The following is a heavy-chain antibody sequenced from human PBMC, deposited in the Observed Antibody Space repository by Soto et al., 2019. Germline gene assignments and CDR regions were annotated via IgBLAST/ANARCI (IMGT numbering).Heavy chain of an antibody. CDR2: ISSSSTTI. Sequence: EVQLVESGGGLVQPGGSLRLSCAASGFTITGYTMHWVRQAPGKGLEWVSYISSSSTTIYYADSVKGRLTISRDNAQNTLFLQMHGLRAEDTAVYYCTRDAATVKFDYWGLGTLVTVSS. D-gene: IGHD5-18*01. V-gene: IGHV3-48*01. CDR3: TRDAATVKFDY. J-gene: IGHJ4*02. CDR1: GFTITGYT.